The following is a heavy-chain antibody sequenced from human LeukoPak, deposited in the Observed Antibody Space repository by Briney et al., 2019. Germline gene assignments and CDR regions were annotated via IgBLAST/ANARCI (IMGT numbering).Heavy chain of an antibody. CDR1: GYTFTDYY. CDR3: ARGRNIEMTTMSGGSDY. J-gene: IGHJ4*02. Sequence: ASVKVSCKASGYTFTDYYMHWVRQAPGQGLEWMGWLNPNSDDTNYAQKFQGRVSMTRDTSISTAYMDLSDLRSDDTAVYYCARGRNIEMTTMSGGSDYWGQGTLVTVSS. D-gene: IGHD5-24*01. CDR2: LNPNSDDT. V-gene: IGHV1-2*02.